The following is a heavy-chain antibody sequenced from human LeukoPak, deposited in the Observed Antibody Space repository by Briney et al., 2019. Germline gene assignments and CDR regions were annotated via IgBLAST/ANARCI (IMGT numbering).Heavy chain of an antibody. CDR2: INHSGST. V-gene: IGHV4-34*01. CDR1: GGSFSGYY. D-gene: IGHD2-21*02. CDR3: ARLGPTADFDY. J-gene: IGHJ4*02. Sequence: KPSETLSLTCAVYGGSFSGYYWSWIRQPPGKGLEWIGEINHSGSTNYNPSLKSRVTISVDTSKNQFSLKLSSVTAADTAVYYCARLGPTADFDYWGQGTLVTVSS.